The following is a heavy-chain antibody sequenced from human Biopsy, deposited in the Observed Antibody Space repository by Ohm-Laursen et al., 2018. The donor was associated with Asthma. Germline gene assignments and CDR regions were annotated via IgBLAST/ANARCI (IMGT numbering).Heavy chain of an antibody. V-gene: IGHV4-31*03. D-gene: IGHD3-22*01. Sequence: TLSLTCTVSYGSITSGGYYWTWIRQPPGKGLEWIGSIYYSGSTYYNPSLKSRVSISIDTSKNQFSLKLSSVTAADTAIYYCARAQDYYDSRGYYRSFDYWGQGTLVTVSS. CDR2: IYYSGST. CDR1: YGSITSGGYY. J-gene: IGHJ4*02. CDR3: ARAQDYYDSRGYYRSFDY.